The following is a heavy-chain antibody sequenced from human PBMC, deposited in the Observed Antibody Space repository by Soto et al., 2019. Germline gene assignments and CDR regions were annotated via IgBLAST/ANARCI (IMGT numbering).Heavy chain of an antibody. J-gene: IGHJ5*02. CDR2: INPDNGNT. D-gene: IGHD2-15*01. CDR3: ARGIATGQLEP. Sequence: QVQLVQSGAEVKKPGASVKISCKASGYTFTRYTMNWVRQAPGQRLEWMGWINPDNGNTKSSQKFQDRVIITRDTSASTAYMYLSSLRSGDTAVYYCARGIATGQLEPWGQGTRVTVSS. CDR1: GYTFTRYT. V-gene: IGHV1-3*01.